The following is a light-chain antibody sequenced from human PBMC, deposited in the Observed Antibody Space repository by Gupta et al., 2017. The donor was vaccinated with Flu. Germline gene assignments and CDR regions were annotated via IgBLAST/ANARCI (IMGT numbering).Light chain of an antibody. J-gene: IGLJ2*01. CDR2: EVT. Sequence: SDVGGYNLVSWYQQHPGKAPKVIMYEVTNRPSGVSDRFSGSKSDNTASLTISGLQTEDEADYYCSSYRSSSSLEGIFGGGTKLTVL. CDR1: SDVGGYNL. V-gene: IGLV2-14*01. CDR3: SSYRSSSSLEGI.